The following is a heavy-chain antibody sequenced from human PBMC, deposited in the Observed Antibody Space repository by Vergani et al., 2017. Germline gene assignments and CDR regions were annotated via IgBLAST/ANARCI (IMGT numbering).Heavy chain of an antibody. Sequence: QVQLQEWGAGLLKTSEPLSLTCGVSGGSFSDYYWSWIRQAPGMGLEWIGEVNHGGSTNYNPSLKSRVSISVDTSKNQFSLQLTSVTAADSALYFCASLARAPTRRNPPPDYWGQGILVTVSS. CDR3: ASLARAPTRRNPPPDY. J-gene: IGHJ4*02. CDR1: GGSFSDYY. V-gene: IGHV4-34*01. CDR2: VNHGGST.